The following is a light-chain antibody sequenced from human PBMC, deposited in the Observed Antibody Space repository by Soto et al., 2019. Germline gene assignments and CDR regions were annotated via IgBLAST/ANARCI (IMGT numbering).Light chain of an antibody. Sequence: EIVLTQSPTTLSLSPGERATLSCRASQSVSSYFAWYQQKPGQAPRLLIHDASTRAAGIPARFIGSGSGTDFTLTISRLGPEDFAVYYCQQRSDWPLTFGGGTKVEIK. CDR2: DAS. CDR1: QSVSSY. J-gene: IGKJ4*01. V-gene: IGKV3-11*01. CDR3: QQRSDWPLT.